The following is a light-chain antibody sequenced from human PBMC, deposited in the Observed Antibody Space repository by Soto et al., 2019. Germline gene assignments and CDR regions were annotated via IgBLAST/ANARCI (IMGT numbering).Light chain of an antibody. CDR3: QQGYSTTPIT. CDR2: GAS. Sequence: DIQMTQSPSFLSAAIGDRVTITCRASQSIKNYLNWYQHKPGAAPKLLIFGASNLESGVPSRFSGSGSGTEFTLSISSLQPEDFATYYCQQGYSTTPITFGQGTRLEIK. J-gene: IGKJ5*01. V-gene: IGKV1-39*01. CDR1: QSIKNY.